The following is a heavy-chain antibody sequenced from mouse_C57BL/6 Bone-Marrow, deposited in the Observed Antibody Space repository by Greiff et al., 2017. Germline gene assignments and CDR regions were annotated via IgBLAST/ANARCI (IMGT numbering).Heavy chain of an antibody. CDR2: IYPADGDT. CDR1: GYTFTSYW. CDR3: AGRGVDSFDY. J-gene: IGHJ2*01. Sequence: QVQLQQSGAELVKPGASVKLSCKASGYTFTSYWMQWVKQRPGQGLEWIGEIYPADGDTNYNQKFKGKATLTAETSSSTAYMQLSSLTSEDAAVYYCAGRGVDSFDYWGQGTTLTVSS. V-gene: IGHV1-50*01.